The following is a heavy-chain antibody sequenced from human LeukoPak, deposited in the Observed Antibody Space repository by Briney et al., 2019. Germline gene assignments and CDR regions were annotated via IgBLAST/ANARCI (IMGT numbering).Heavy chain of an antibody. D-gene: IGHD6-13*01. Sequence: GGSLRLSCAASGLSVSSNYMSWVRQAPGKGLEWVSEIYSDGSTYYAASVKGRFSISRDNSKNTVYLQMNSLRADDTAVYYCARDQFAQDSITWYAYWGQGTLVTVSS. V-gene: IGHV3-53*01. CDR3: ARDQFAQDSITWYAY. CDR2: IYSDGST. CDR1: GLSVSSNY. J-gene: IGHJ4*02.